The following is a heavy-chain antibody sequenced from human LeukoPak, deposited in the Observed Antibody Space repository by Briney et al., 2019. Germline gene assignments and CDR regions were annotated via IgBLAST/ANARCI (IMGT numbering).Heavy chain of an antibody. D-gene: IGHD3-9*01. CDR1: GYTFTSYG. CDR3: ARVVGYDITYWFDP. CDR2: VSAYNGNT. V-gene: IGHV1-18*01. Sequence: ASVKVSCKASGYTFTSYGISWVRQAPGQGLEWMGWVSAYNGNTNYAQKLQGRVTMTTDTSTSTAYMELRRLRSDDTAVYYCARVVGYDITYWFDPWGQGTLVTVSS. J-gene: IGHJ5*02.